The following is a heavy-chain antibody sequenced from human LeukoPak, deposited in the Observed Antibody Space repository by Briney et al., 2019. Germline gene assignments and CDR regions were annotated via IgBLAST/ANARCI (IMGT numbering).Heavy chain of an antibody. CDR1: GGSISSSSYS. V-gene: IGHV4-39*07. Sequence: SETLSLTCTVSGGSISSSSYSWGVIRQPPGKGLEWIANIYYRGSTSYNPSLKSRVTISVDTSKNQFSLKLTSVTAADTAVYYCARWLARGFIFSPFDYWGQGTLVTVSS. CDR2: IYYRGST. J-gene: IGHJ4*02. CDR3: ARWLARGFIFSPFDY. D-gene: IGHD3-10*01.